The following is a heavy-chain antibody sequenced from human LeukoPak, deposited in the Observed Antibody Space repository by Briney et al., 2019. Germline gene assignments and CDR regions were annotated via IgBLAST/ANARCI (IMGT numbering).Heavy chain of an antibody. D-gene: IGHD7-27*01. CDR1: GFTFSSYV. V-gene: IGHV3-64D*06. CDR3: VKDPWGVDH. J-gene: IGHJ5*02. CDR2: INDNGKSI. Sequence: GGSLRLSCLGSGFTFSSYVMHWIRQAPGKGLECVSAINDNGKSIYYADSVKGRFTISRDNSKNTLYLQMSSLRPEDTAVYYCVKDPWGVDHRGQGTLVTVSS.